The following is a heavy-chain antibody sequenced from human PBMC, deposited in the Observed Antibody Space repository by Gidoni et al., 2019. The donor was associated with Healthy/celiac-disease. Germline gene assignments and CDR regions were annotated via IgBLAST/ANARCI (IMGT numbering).Heavy chain of an antibody. D-gene: IGHD6-13*01. CDR2: IYYSGST. CDR1: GGSISSSSYY. V-gene: IGHV4-39*01. CDR3: ARQGAAGTLFDY. Sequence: QLQLQESGPGLVTPSETLSLTCTVPGGSISSSSYYWGWIRQPPGKGLEWIGSIYYSGSTYYNPSLKSRVTISVDTSKNQFSLKLSSVTAADTAVYYCARQGAAGTLFDYWGQGTLVTVSS. J-gene: IGHJ4*02.